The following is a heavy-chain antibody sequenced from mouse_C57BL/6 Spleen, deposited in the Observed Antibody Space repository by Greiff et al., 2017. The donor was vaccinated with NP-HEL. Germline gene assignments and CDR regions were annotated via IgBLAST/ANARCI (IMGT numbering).Heavy chain of an antibody. J-gene: IGHJ2*01. V-gene: IGHV1-82*01. CDR1: GYAFSSSW. CDR3: AITDGGYFDY. D-gene: IGHD1-3*01. CDR2: IYPGDGDT. Sequence: VQLQQSGPELVKPGASVKISCKASGYAFSSSWMNWVKQRPGKGLEWIGRIYPGDGDTNYNGKFKGKATLTADKSSSTAYMQLSSLTSEDSAVYFCAITDGGYFDYWGQGTTLTVSS.